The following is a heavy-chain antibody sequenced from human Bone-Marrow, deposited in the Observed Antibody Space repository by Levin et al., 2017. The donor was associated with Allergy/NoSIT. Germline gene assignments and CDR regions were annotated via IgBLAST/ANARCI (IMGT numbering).Heavy chain of an antibody. V-gene: IGHV3-21*01. Sequence: PGESLKISCAASGFTFSSYSMTWVRQAPGKGLEWVSSISSSSSYIYYADSVKGRFTISRDNAKNSLFLEMNSLRAEDTAVYYCASCSSTGCHQGWVDPWGQGTLVTVSS. CDR3: ASCSSTGCHQGWVDP. D-gene: IGHD2-2*01. CDR2: ISSSSSYI. CDR1: GFTFSSYS. J-gene: IGHJ5*02.